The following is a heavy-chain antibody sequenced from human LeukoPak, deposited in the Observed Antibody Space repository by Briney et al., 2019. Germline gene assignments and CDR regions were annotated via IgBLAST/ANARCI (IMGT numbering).Heavy chain of an antibody. V-gene: IGHV1-46*01. J-gene: IGHJ4*02. D-gene: IGHD3-10*01. CDR3: ARVPSGGFPKD. CDR1: GYTFTGYY. Sequence: GASVKVSCKASGYTFTGYYMHWVRQAPGQGLEWMGIINPSGGSTGYAQKFQGRVTMTRDMSTSTVYMELSSLRSEDTAVYYCARVPSGGFPKDWGQGTLVTVSS. CDR2: INPSGGST.